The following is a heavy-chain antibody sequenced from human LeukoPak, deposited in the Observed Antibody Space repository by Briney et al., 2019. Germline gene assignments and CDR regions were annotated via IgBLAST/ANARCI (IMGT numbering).Heavy chain of an antibody. V-gene: IGHV1-18*01. D-gene: IGHD6-13*01. CDR1: GYSFTTYG. J-gene: IGHJ4*02. CDR3: ARYSSSWYLYDY. Sequence: ASVKVSCKASGYSFTTYGFSWMRQAPGQGLEWMGIIAYNGNTYYAENLQGSVTMTTDSSTNTAYMELRNLRSDDTAVYYCARYSSSWYLYDYWGQGTLVTVSS. CDR2: IAYNGNT.